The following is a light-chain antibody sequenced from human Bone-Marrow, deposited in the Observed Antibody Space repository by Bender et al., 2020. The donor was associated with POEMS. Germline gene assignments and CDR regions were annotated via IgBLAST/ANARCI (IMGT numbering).Light chain of an antibody. J-gene: IGLJ2*01. V-gene: IGLV3-10*01. Sequence: SYELTQPPSVSVSPGQTARITCSGDALSKKYAYWYQQKSGQAPVLVIYDDSNRPSGIPEKFSGSSSGTMVTLTIRGAQVEDEADYYCLSPDSGGNYVLFGGGTKLTVL. CDR2: DDS. CDR1: ALSKKY. CDR3: LSPDSGGNYVL.